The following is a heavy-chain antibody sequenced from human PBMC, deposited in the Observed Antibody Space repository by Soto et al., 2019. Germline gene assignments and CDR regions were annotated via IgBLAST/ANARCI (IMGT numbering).Heavy chain of an antibody. D-gene: IGHD6-19*01. J-gene: IGHJ6*02. CDR1: GFTFSSYG. CDR2: ISYDGSNK. CDR3: AKDAETVIAVADLKGGMDV. Sequence: GGSLRLSCAASGFTFSSYGMHWVRQAPGKGLEWVAVISYDGSNKYYADSVKGRFTISRDNSKNTLYLQMNSLRAEDTAVYYCAKDAETVIAVADLKGGMDVWGQGTTVTVSS. V-gene: IGHV3-30*18.